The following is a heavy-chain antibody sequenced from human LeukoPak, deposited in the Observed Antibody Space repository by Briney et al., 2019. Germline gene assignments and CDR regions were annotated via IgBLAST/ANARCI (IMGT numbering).Heavy chain of an antibody. CDR2: INHSGST. CDR3: ARGGGSY. Sequence: PSETLSLTCAVYGGSFSGYYWSWIRQPPGKGLEWIGEINHSGSTNYNPSLKSRVTIPVDTSKNQFSLKLSSVTAADTAVYYCARGGGSYWGQGTLVTVSS. D-gene: IGHD3-16*01. V-gene: IGHV4-34*01. CDR1: GGSFSGYY. J-gene: IGHJ4*02.